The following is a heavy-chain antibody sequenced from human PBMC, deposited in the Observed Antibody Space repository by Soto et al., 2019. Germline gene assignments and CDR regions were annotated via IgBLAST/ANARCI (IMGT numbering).Heavy chain of an antibody. D-gene: IGHD3-10*02. CDR1: GFTFSTYS. V-gene: IGHV3-21*01. CDR3: ARGLFGEAGDY. J-gene: IGHJ4*02. Sequence: EVQLVESGGGLVKPGGSLRLSCAASGFTFSTYSMNWVRQAPGKGLEWVSSISSTSSYIYYADSVKGRFTISRDNAKNSLYLQMNSLRAEDTAVYYCARGLFGEAGDYWGQGTLVTVSS. CDR2: ISSTSSYI.